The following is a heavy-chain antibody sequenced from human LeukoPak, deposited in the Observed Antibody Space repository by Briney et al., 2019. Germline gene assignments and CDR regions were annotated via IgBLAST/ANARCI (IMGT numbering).Heavy chain of an antibody. V-gene: IGHV4-61*05. CDR2: IYYSGST. D-gene: IGHD3-9*01. J-gene: IGHJ4*02. CDR3: ARGGRYFDWLSFDY. Sequence: SETLSLTCTVSGGSITSSSHYWGWIRQPPGKGLEWIGYIYYSGSTNYNPSLKSRVTISVDTSKNQFSLKLSSVTAADTAVYYCARGGRYFDWLSFDYWGQGTLVTVSS. CDR1: GGSITSSSHY.